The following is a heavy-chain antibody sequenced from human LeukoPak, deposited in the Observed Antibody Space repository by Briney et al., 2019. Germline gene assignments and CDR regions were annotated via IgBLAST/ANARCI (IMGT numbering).Heavy chain of an antibody. Sequence: PGRSLRLSCAASGFTFDDYAMHWVRQAPGKGLEWVSGISWNSGSIGYADSVKGRFTISRDNAKNSLYLQMNSLRAEDTALYYCAKSAPSSVAGNSDYWGQGTLVTVSS. D-gene: IGHD6-19*01. CDR2: ISWNSGSI. CDR1: GFTFDDYA. CDR3: AKSAPSSVAGNSDY. V-gene: IGHV3-9*01. J-gene: IGHJ4*02.